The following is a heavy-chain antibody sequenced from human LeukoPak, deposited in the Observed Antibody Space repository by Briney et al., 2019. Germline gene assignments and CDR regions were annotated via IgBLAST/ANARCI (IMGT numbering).Heavy chain of an antibody. V-gene: IGHV3-11*04. CDR1: GFTFSDYY. D-gene: IGHD1-1*01. Sequence: PGGSLRLSCAASGFTFSDYYMSWIRQAPGKGLEWISYISSSGSTIYYADSVKGRFTISRDNAKNSLYLQMNSLRAEDTAVYYCARAARSETGKFDYWGQGTLVTVSS. CDR2: ISSSGSTI. J-gene: IGHJ4*02. CDR3: ARAARSETGKFDY.